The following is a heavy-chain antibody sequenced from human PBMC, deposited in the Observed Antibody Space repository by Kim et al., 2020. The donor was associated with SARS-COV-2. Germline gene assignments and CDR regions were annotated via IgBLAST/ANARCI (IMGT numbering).Heavy chain of an antibody. J-gene: IGHJ6*03. D-gene: IGHD3-22*01. CDR3: ARDHGYYDSSGYDYYYYMDV. CDR2: ISSSSSYI. V-gene: IGHV3-21*01. Sequence: GGSLRLSCAASGFTFSSYSMNWVRQAPGKGLEWVSSISSSSSYIYYADSVKGRFTISRDNAKNSLYLQMNSLRAEDTAVYYCARDHGYYDSSGYDYYYYMDVWGKGTTVTVSS. CDR1: GFTFSSYS.